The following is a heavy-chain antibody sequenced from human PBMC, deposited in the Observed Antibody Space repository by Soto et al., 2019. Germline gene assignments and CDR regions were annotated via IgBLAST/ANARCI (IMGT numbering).Heavy chain of an antibody. Sequence: PSETRSLSSGVSGVTFTSNNWLTWLRQPPGQGLEWIGEIYRTGSTNYNPSLKSRVTISLDKSENQFSLKVTSLTAADTAVYYCASRDPGTSVDYWGQGTLVTVSS. J-gene: IGHJ4*02. CDR2: IYRTGST. CDR1: GVTFTSNNW. V-gene: IGHV4-4*02. D-gene: IGHD1-7*01. CDR3: ASRDPGTSVDY.